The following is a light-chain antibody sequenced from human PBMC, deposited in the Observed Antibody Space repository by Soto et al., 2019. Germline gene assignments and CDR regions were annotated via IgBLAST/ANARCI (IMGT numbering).Light chain of an antibody. CDR1: QSVTNSR. V-gene: IGKV3-20*01. J-gene: IGKJ1*01. Sequence: EIVLTQSPGTLSLSPGERATLSCRTSQSVTNSRLAWYQQKPGQTPRLLIYGASSRATGVPDRFSGSGSGTDFTLTISRLEPEDFAVYYCQQYGASPEAFGQGTKVDNK. CDR3: QQYGASPEA. CDR2: GAS.